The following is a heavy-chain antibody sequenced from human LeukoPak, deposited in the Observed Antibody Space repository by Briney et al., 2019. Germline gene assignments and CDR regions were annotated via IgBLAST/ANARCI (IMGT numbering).Heavy chain of an antibody. V-gene: IGHV4-39*07. CDR3: ATEYCASSSCRFDS. D-gene: IGHD2-2*01. CDR2: IFYSGST. J-gene: IGHJ4*02. Sequence: SETLSLTCTVSSGSISTSNYYWGWVRQPPGKALEWIGNIFYSGSTYYSPSLKSRVTISVDTSKNQFSLKLSSVTAADTAIYYCATEYCASSSCRFDSWGQGTLVTVSS. CDR1: SGSISTSNYY.